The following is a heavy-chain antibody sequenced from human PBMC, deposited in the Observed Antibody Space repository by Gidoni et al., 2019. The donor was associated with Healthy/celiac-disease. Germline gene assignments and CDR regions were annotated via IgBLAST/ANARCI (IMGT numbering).Heavy chain of an antibody. V-gene: IGHV3-49*05. Sequence: EVQLVESGGGLVKPGRSLRLSCTASGFTFGDYAMSWFRQAPGKGLEWVGFIRSKAYGGTTEYAASVKGRFTISRDDSKSIAYLQMNSLKTEDTAVYYCTRTLGVEMATIKAFDYWGQGTLVTVSS. J-gene: IGHJ4*02. CDR2: IRSKAYGGTT. CDR1: GFTFGDYA. CDR3: TRTLGVEMATIKAFDY. D-gene: IGHD5-12*01.